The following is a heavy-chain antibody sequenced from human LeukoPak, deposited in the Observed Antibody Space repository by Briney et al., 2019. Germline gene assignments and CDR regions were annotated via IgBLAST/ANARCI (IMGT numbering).Heavy chain of an antibody. CDR2: IYYSGST. CDR1: GGSISSYY. V-gene: IGHV4-59*08. CDR3: AGLWYSSGPDY. Sequence: SETLSLTCTVSGGSISSYYWSWIRQPPGKGLEWIGYIYYSGSTNYNPSLKSRVTISVDTSKNQFSLKLSSVTAADTAVYYCAGLWYSSGPDYWGQGTLVTVSS. D-gene: IGHD6-19*01. J-gene: IGHJ4*02.